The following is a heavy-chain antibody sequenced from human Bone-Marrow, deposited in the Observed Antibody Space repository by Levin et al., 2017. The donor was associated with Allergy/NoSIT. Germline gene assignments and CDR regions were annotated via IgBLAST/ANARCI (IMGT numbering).Heavy chain of an antibody. D-gene: IGHD6-13*01. CDR3: AHLTTGAGGGWFDP. Sequence: SGPTLVKPTQTLTLTCSVSGFSLSTSGLAVAWIRQPPGKALDWLALIYWNDDKRYSHSLQSRLTITKDTSKNQVVLTMSNLDPVDTGTYYCAHLTTGAGGGWFDPWGQGTLVTVSS. J-gene: IGHJ5*02. V-gene: IGHV2-5*01. CDR2: IYWNDDK. CDR1: GFSLSTSGLA.